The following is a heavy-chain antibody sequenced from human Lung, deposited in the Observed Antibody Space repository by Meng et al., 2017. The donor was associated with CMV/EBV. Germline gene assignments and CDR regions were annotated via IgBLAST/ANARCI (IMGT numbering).Heavy chain of an antibody. CDR2: IYYSGST. D-gene: IGHD3-22*01. V-gene: IGHV4-39*07. J-gene: IGHJ5*02. Sequence: LXCTVSGGSISSSSYYWGWIRQPPGKGLEWIGSIYYSGSTYYNPSLKSRVTISVDTSKNQFSLKLSSVTAADTAVYYCARGAYYDSSGYDDWFDPXGQGXLVTVSS. CDR1: GGSISSSSYY. CDR3: ARGAYYDSSGYDDWFDP.